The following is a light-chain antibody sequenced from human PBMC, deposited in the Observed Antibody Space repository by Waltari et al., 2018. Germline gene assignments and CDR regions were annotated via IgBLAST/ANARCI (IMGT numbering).Light chain of an antibody. V-gene: IGKV2-30*01. CDR2: KIS. CDR3: RQGKHGPRT. Sequence: GKPDWNWVTQRQGRAPRRLIYKISSREPGVPDRFSGSGAGTECTLKISRVEAEDGGVYYCRQGKHGPRTFGQGTKVEIK. CDR1: GKPD. J-gene: IGKJ1*01.